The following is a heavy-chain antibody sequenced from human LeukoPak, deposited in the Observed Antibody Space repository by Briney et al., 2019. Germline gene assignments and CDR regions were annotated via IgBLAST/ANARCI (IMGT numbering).Heavy chain of an antibody. CDR1: GVSFSGYY. CDR2: INHSGST. J-gene: IGHJ3*02. D-gene: IGHD3-22*01. Sequence: SETLSLTCAVYGVSFSGYYWSWIRQPPGKGLEWIGEINHSGSTNYNPSLKSRVTLSLDTSKNQFSLKLSSVTAADTAVYYCAGVPINMTVVVNAFHIWGQGTMVTVSS. CDR3: AGVPINMTVVVNAFHI. V-gene: IGHV4-34*01.